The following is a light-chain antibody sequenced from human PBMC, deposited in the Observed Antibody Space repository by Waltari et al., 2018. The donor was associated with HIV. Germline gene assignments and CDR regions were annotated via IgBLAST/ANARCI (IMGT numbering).Light chain of an antibody. J-gene: IGLJ2*01. Sequence: SALNQPPSATGSPGQSVTVPCPGTSSDIAHFNYLSWYQQHPGKAPKLLIYDVNKRPAGVPDRFSASKSGATASLTVSGLLAEDEADYYCAAYAGNNIVIFGGGTKVTV. V-gene: IGLV2-8*01. CDR1: SSDIAHFNY. CDR2: DVN. CDR3: AAYAGNNIVI.